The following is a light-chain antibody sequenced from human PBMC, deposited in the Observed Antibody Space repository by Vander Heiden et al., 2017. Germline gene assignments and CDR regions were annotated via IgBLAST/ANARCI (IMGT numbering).Light chain of an antibody. J-gene: IGKJ4*01. V-gene: IGKV3-15*01. CDR1: QSVSSN. CDR3: QQHNNWPPLT. CDR2: GAS. Sequence: EIRMTQSPPTLSVSPGESATLSCRASQSVSSNLASYQQKPGQDPRLLIYGASSRATSIPARFSGSGCAREFTITISSRQSEDFAVYYCQQHNNWPPLTFGGGTKVEIK.